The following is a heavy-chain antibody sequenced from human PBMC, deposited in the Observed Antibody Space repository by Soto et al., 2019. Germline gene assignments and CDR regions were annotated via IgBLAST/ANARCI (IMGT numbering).Heavy chain of an antibody. D-gene: IGHD2-2*01. CDR3: IYCSSLDYYYYYMDV. CDR1: GFTVSSNY. J-gene: IGHJ6*03. V-gene: IGHV3-66*01. Sequence: GGSLRLSCAASGFTVSSNYMSWVRQAPGKGLEWVSVIYSGGSTYYADSVKGRFTISRDNSKNTLYLQMNSLRAEDTAVYYCIYCSSLDYYYYYMDVWGKGTTVTVSS. CDR2: IYSGGST.